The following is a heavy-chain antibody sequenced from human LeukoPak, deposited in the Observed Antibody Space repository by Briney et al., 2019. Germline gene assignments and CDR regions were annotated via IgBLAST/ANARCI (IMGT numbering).Heavy chain of an antibody. J-gene: IGHJ4*02. CDR3: ARDSPSEIVVVPAAHDY. CDR1: GFTFSSYS. V-gene: IGHV3-21*01. CDR2: ISSSSSYI. Sequence: GGSLRLSCAASGFTFSSYSMNWVRQAPGKGLEWVSSISSSSSYIYYADSVKGRFTISRDNAKNSLYLQMNSLRAEDTAVYYCARDSPSEIVVVPAAHDYWGQGTLVTVSS. D-gene: IGHD2-2*01.